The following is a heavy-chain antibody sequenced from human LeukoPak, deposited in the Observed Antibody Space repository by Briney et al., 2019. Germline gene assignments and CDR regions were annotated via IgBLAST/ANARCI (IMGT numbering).Heavy chain of an antibody. D-gene: IGHD3-10*01. V-gene: IGHV3-7*04. J-gene: IGHJ4*02. CDR2: IKNDASEK. Sequence: PGGSLRLSCAASGFTFSTYWMSWVRQSPGKGLEWVASIKNDASEKYYGDSVKGRFTISRDNSKNTLYLQTNSLRAEDTAVYYCAGDASYYGSGNYFWGQGTLVTVSS. CDR3: AGDASYYGSGNYF. CDR1: GFTFSTYW.